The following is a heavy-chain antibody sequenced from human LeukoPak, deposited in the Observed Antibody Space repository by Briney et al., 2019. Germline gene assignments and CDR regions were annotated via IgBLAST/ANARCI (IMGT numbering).Heavy chain of an antibody. CDR2: ISGSGDST. V-gene: IGHV3-23*01. Sequence: GGSLRLSCAASGFTFSSYGMDWFRQGPGKGLEWVSVISGSGDSTYYADSVMGHFTVSRDNSKNTLYLQMNSLRAEDTAVYYCAKQAFIDYWGQGTLVTVSS. J-gene: IGHJ4*02. CDR1: GFTFSSYG. CDR3: AKQAFIDY.